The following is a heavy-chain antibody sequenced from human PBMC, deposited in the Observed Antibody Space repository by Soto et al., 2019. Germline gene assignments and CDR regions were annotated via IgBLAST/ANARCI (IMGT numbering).Heavy chain of an antibody. V-gene: IGHV4-59*01. CDR1: GGSISSYY. CDR2: IYYSGST. D-gene: IGHD2-15*01. CDR3: ARTPFGCCFLQRGFYGPNMSSGMDV. Sequence: SETLSLTCTVSGGSISSYYWSWIRQPPGKGLEWIGYIYYSGSTNYNPSLKSRVTISVDTSKNQFSLKLSSVTAADTAVYYCARTPFGCCFLQRGFYGPNMSSGMDVRGKGDPVTLPS. J-gene: IGHJ6*04.